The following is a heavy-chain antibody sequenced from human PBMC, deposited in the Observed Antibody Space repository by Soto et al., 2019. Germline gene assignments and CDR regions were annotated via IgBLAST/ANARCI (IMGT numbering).Heavy chain of an antibody. CDR2: ISGSGGST. CDR1: GFTFSSYA. Sequence: GGSLRLSCAASGFTFSSYAMSWVRQAPGKGLEWVSAISGSGGSTYYADSLKGRFTISRDNSKNTLYLQMNSLRAEDTAVYYCAKDRNYYDSSGYYYWGQGTLVTVSS. J-gene: IGHJ4*02. V-gene: IGHV3-23*01. D-gene: IGHD3-22*01. CDR3: AKDRNYYDSSGYYY.